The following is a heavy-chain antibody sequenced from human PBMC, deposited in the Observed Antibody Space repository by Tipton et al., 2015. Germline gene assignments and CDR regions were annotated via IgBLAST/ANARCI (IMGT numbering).Heavy chain of an antibody. CDR1: GGSISGSSYY. J-gene: IGHJ4*02. CDR3: ARYSGPFMPLDS. D-gene: IGHD1-26*01. Sequence: TLSLTCTVSGGSISGSSYYWGWIRQPPGKGLEWIGNIYDSGGIFYNPSLESRVTISVDASKNQFSLNLNSVTAADTAVYYCARYSGPFMPLDSWGQGTLVTVSS. V-gene: IGHV4-39*07. CDR2: IYDSGGI.